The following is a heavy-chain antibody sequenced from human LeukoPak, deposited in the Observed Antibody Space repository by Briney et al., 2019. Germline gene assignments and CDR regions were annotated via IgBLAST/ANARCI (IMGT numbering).Heavy chain of an antibody. CDR1: GFTFSSYG. J-gene: IGHJ1*01. Sequence: GGSLRLSCAASGFTFSSYGMHWVRQAPGKGLEWVAVISYDGSNKYYADSVKGRFTISRDNSKNTLYLQMNSLRAEDTAVYYWAKRGLYHDGLAGWVEDIQGWGLGTLVAV. V-gene: IGHV3-30*18. CDR3: AKRGLYHDGLAGWVEDIQG. D-gene: IGHD5-24*01. CDR2: ISYDGSNK.